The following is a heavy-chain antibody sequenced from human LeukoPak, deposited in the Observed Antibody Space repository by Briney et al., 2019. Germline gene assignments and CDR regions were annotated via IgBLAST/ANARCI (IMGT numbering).Heavy chain of an antibody. J-gene: IGHJ4*02. CDR1: GFTFSSYA. V-gene: IGHV3-30*02. D-gene: IGHD3/OR15-3a*01. Sequence: GGSLRLSCAASGFTFSSYAMSWVRQAPGKGLEWVAFIQDDGSKQWYADSVKGRFTISRDSSKNTVFLQMNSLRTEDTAVYYCAVDFWTFRDYWGQGTLVIVSS. CDR2: IQDDGSKQ. CDR3: AVDFWTFRDY.